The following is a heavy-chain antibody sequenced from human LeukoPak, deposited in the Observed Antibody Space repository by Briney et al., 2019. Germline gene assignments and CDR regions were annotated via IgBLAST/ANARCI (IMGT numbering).Heavy chain of an antibody. CDR2: IIGSGGTT. CDR3: VKGGGYSYSYAMDV. CDR1: GFTFNNYA. V-gene: IGHV3-23*01. Sequence: PGGSLRLSCAASGFTFNNYATSWVRQAPGKGLEWVSSIIGSGGTTYTADSVKGRFIISRDNSRNTLFLQMNILSTDDTAVYFCVKGGGYSYSYAMDVWGQGTTVTVSS. J-gene: IGHJ6*02. D-gene: IGHD2-15*01.